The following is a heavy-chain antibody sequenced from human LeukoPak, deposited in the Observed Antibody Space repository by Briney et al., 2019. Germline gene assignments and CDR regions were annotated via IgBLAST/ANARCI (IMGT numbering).Heavy chain of an antibody. Sequence: GASVKVSCKGSGYTFSNYGVSWMRQAPGQGLEWMGWISAYDGNTNYAQRLQGRVTMTTDTSTSTAYMELRSLRSDDTAVYYCARVLRGYSGSFWGQGTLVTVSS. D-gene: IGHD1-26*01. J-gene: IGHJ4*02. CDR3: ARVLRGYSGSF. CDR1: GYTFSNYG. V-gene: IGHV1-18*01. CDR2: ISAYDGNT.